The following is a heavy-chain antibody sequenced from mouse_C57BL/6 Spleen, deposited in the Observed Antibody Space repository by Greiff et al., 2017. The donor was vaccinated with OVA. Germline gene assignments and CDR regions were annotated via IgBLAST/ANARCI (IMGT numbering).Heavy chain of an antibody. CDR3: ARRGGHYFDY. J-gene: IGHJ2*01. Sequence: EVQLVESGGGLVKPGGSLKLSCAASGFTFSSYAMSWVRQTPEKRLEWVATISDGGSYTYYPDNVKGRFTISRDKAKNNLYLQMSHLKSEDTAMYYCARRGGHYFDYWGQGTTLTVSS. CDR2: ISDGGSYT. V-gene: IGHV5-4*03. CDR1: GFTFSSYA.